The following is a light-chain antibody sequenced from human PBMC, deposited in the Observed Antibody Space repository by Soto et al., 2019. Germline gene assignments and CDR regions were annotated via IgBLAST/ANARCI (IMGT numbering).Light chain of an antibody. CDR1: QDISNY. CDR3: QQCDKLPLT. CDR2: DAS. V-gene: IGKV1-33*01. Sequence: DIPMTQSPSSLSASVGDRVTITCQASQDISNYLNWYQQKPGKAPKLLIYDASNLETGAPSRFSGSGSGTDFTLTISSLQPEDIATYYCQQCDKLPLTFGGGTKVEIK. J-gene: IGKJ4*01.